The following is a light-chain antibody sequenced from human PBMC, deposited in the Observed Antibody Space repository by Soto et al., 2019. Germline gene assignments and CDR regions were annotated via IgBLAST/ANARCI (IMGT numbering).Light chain of an antibody. CDR2: AAS. V-gene: IGKV1-39*01. Sequence: DIKMTQSPSSLSASVGDGVTITCRASQSIAIYLNWYQQKPGRAPKLLIFAASTLQTGVPSRFSGSGSGTDITLTISSLQPEDFATYYCQQSYSNPVTFGGGTKVDIK. CDR1: QSIAIY. CDR3: QQSYSNPVT. J-gene: IGKJ4*01.